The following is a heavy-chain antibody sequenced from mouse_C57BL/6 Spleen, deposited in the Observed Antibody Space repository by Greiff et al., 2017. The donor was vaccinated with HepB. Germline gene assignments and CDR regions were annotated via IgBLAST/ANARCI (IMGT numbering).Heavy chain of an antibody. D-gene: IGHD1-1*01. CDR3: ARDGTDWYFDV. J-gene: IGHJ1*03. V-gene: IGHV5-4*01. Sequence: EVKLVESGGGLMKPGGSLKLSCAASGFTFSSYAMSWVRQTPEKRLEWVATISDGGSYTYYPDNVKGRFTISRDNAKNNLYLQMSHLKSEDTAVYYCARDGTDWYFDVWGTGTTVTVSS. CDR1: GFTFSSYA. CDR2: ISDGGSYT.